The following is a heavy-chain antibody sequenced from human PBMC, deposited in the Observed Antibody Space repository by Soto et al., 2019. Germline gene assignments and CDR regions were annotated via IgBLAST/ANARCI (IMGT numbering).Heavy chain of an antibody. CDR3: ATVFDV. V-gene: IGHV3-21*01. CDR2: ISSSSSYI. D-gene: IGHD4-17*01. J-gene: IGHJ4*02. Sequence: GGSLRLSCAASGFTFSSYSMNWVRQAPGKGLEWVSSISSSSSYIYYADSVKGRFTISTDNAENTVYLQMNGLRVEDTAVYYCATVFDVWGQGTLVTVS. CDR1: GFTFSSYS.